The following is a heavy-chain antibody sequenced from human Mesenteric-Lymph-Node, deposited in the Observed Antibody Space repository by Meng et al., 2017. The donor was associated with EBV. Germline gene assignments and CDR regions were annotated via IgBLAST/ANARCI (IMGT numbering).Heavy chain of an antibody. CDR1: GYTFTSSD. D-gene: IGHD3-3*01. CDR3: SRDSIYDGLDY. J-gene: IGHJ4*02. V-gene: IGHV1-8*01. CDR2: MNTDSGNT. Sequence: QVQLVQSGAEVKKPGASVQVSCKASGYTFTSSDINWVRQAAGQGLEWMGWMNTDSGNTGSAEKFQGRVTMTTNTSTSTVYMELSSLTSDDTAVYFCSRDSIYDGLDYWGQGTLVTVSS.